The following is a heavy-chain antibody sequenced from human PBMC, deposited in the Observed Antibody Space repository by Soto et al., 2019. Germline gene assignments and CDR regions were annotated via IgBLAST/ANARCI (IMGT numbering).Heavy chain of an antibody. D-gene: IGHD3-22*01. CDR2: IYYSGST. CDR3: ARGSYYYDSSGYCHY. V-gene: IGHV4-30-4*01. J-gene: IGHJ4*02. Sequence: PSETLSLTCTVSGGSISSGDYYWSWIRQPPGKGLEWIGYIYYSGSTYYNPSLKSRVTMSVDTSKNQFSLKLSSVTAADTAVYYCARGSYYYDSSGYCHYWGQGTLVTLSS. CDR1: GGSISSGDYY.